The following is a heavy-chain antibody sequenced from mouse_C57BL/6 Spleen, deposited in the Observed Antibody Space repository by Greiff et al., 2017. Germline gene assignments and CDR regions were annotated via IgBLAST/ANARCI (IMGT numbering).Heavy chain of an antibody. CDR1: GYAFSSYW. V-gene: IGHV1-80*01. CDR3: ARSGYYYGSPFDY. D-gene: IGHD1-1*01. J-gene: IGHJ2*01. CDR2: IYPGDGDT. Sequence: VQLQQSGAELVKPGASVKISCKASGYAFSSYWMNWVKQRPGKGLEWIGQIYPGDGDTNYNGKFKGNATLTADKSSSTAYMQLSSLTSEDSAVYFCARSGYYYGSPFDYWGQGTTLTVSS.